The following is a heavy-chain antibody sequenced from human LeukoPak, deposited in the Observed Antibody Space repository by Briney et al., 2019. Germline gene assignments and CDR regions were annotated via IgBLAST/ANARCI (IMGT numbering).Heavy chain of an antibody. CDR1: AFTFSDYY. Sequence: GGSLRLSCAASAFTFSDYYMTWIRQAPGKGLEWLSYISSGSSYTNYADSVKDRLTISTDNAKNSLYLRLVSLRAGDTAVYYCARAGQRGCSGGTCYLDNWGQGTLVTVSS. CDR2: ISSGSSYT. J-gene: IGHJ4*02. D-gene: IGHD2-15*01. V-gene: IGHV3-11*06. CDR3: ARAGQRGCSGGTCYLDN.